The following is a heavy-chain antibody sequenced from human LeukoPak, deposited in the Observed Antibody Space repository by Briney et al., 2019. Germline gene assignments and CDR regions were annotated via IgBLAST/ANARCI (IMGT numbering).Heavy chain of an antibody. CDR1: GGSISSSSYY. Sequence: SETLSLTCTVSGGSISSSSYYWGWIRQPPGKGLEWIGSIYYSGSTYYNPSLKSRVTISVDTSKNQFSLKLSSVTAADTAVYYCATTPSLNTAVVSVDYWGQGTLVTVPS. J-gene: IGHJ4*02. D-gene: IGHD5-18*01. CDR2: IYYSGST. V-gene: IGHV4-39*01. CDR3: ATTPSLNTAVVSVDY.